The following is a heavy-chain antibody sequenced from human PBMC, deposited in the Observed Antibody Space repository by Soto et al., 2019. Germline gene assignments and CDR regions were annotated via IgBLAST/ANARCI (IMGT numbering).Heavy chain of an antibody. J-gene: IGHJ5*02. D-gene: IGHD6-13*01. Sequence: SETLSLTCTVSGASISSYYWSWIRQPPGKGLELIGYIYDSGSTHYNPSPKSRVTISVDTSKNQFSLKLSSVTAADTAVYYCARGYSSSSWFDPWGQGTLVTVSS. CDR1: GASISSYY. CDR2: IYDSGST. CDR3: ARGYSSSSWFDP. V-gene: IGHV4-59*01.